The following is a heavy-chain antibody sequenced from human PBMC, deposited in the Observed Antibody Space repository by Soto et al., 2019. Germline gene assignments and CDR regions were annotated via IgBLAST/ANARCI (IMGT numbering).Heavy chain of an antibody. CDR2: ISAHNGNT. D-gene: IGHD1-1*01. Sequence: QVHLVQSGAEVKKPGASVKVSCKGSGYGFTTYGITWVRQAPGQGLEWMAWISAHNGNTNYAQKLQGRVTVTRATCTSTAYMELRSLRSDDTAVYYCARGRYGDYWGQGALVTVSS. CDR3: ARGRYGDY. V-gene: IGHV1-18*01. CDR1: GYGFTTYG. J-gene: IGHJ4*02.